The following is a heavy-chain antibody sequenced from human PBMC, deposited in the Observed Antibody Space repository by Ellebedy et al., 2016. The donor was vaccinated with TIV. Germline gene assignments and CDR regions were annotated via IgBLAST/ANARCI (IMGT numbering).Heavy chain of an antibody. J-gene: IGHJ6*02. CDR3: SRDDGATVTTRGGYYYYYGMDV. CDR1: GYTFTNYY. D-gene: IGHD4-17*01. Sequence: ASVKVSCKASGYTFTNYYMHWVRQAPGQGLEWMGRIIPVFDTADYDQKYQGRVTLTADKSTSQAYMELSSLRSEDTAVYYCSRDDGATVTTRGGYYYYYGMDVWGRGTTVTVSS. CDR2: IIPVFDTA. V-gene: IGHV1-69*06.